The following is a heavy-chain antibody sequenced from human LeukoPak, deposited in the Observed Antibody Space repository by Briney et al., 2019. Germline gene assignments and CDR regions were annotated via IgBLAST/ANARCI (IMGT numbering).Heavy chain of an antibody. J-gene: IGHJ4*02. CDR2: IYYSGST. CDR1: GGPISSYY. Sequence: SEPLSLTCPVSGGPISSYYWRWIRQPPGKGLEWFGYIYYSGSTNYNPPLKSRVTISEDTSKNQFSLKLTSVTAADTAVYYCARSRDGGNSDVFDYWGQGTLVTVSS. V-gene: IGHV4-59*08. D-gene: IGHD4-23*01. CDR3: ARSRDGGNSDVFDY.